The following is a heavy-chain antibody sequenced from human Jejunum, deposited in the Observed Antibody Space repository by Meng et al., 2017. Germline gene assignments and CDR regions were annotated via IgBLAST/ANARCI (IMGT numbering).Heavy chain of an antibody. J-gene: IGHJ4*02. CDR3: THRREDPRSAFYYLDY. Sequence: QITLKESGPTLVKPTQTLTLTCSRSGVSLSSTGVSVGWIRQPPGKALEWLALIYWDDDKRYNPSLMSRLTITKDTSMNHVVLTMTNIDPVDTGTYYCTHRREDPRSAFYYLDYWGRGTLVTSPQ. CDR1: GVSLSSTGVS. D-gene: IGHD2-15*01. V-gene: IGHV2-5*02. CDR2: IYWDDDK.